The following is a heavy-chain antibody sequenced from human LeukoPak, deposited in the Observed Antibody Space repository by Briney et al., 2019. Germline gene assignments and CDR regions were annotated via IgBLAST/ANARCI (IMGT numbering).Heavy chain of an antibody. D-gene: IGHD6-19*01. Sequence: GGSLRLSCAASGFTFNSYAMYWVRQAPGKGLEWVSGIFGSGGSAHYADSVKGRLTISRDNSKNTVYLQMDSLRVEDTAVYYCGKTTTGYSSGRYPGWPVDYWGQGTLVTVSS. J-gene: IGHJ4*02. V-gene: IGHV3-23*01. CDR1: GFTFNSYA. CDR2: IFGSGGSA. CDR3: GKTTTGYSSGRYPGWPVDY.